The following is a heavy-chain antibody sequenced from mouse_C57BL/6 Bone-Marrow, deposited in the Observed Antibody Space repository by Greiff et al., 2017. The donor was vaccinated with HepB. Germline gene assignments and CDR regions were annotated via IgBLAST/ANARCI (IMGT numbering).Heavy chain of an antibody. CDR1: GFTFSDYG. CDR2: ISSGSSTI. Sequence: EVHLVESGGGLVKPGGSLKLSCAASGFTFSDYGMHWVRQAPEKGLEWVAYISSGSSTIYYADTVKGRFTISRDNAKNTLFLQMTSLRSEDTAMYYCARRSWTGFAYWGQGTLVTVSA. J-gene: IGHJ3*01. D-gene: IGHD3-3*01. CDR3: ARRSWTGFAY. V-gene: IGHV5-17*01.